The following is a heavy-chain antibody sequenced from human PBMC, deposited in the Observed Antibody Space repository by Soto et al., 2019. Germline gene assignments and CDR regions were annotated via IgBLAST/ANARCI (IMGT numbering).Heavy chain of an antibody. CDR3: ARHNQQLVQDYGMDV. CDR2: IYPGDSDT. Sequence: ESLQISCKGSGYSFTSYWIGWVRQMPGKGLEWMGIIYPGDSDTRYSPSFQGQVTISADKSISTAYLQWSSLKASDTAMYYCARHNQQLVQDYGMDVWGQGTTVTVSS. CDR1: GYSFTSYW. V-gene: IGHV5-51*01. J-gene: IGHJ6*02. D-gene: IGHD6-13*01.